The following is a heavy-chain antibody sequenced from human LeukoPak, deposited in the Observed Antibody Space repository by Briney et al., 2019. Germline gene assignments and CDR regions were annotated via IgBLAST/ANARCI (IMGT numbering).Heavy chain of an antibody. J-gene: IGHJ4*02. CDR2: IYYSGST. Sequence: SETLSLTCTVSGGSISSSSYYWGWIRQPPGKGLEWIGSIYYSGSTYYNPSLKSRVTISVDTSKNQFSLKLSSVTAADTAVYYCARHLYGDLYYFDYWGQGTLVTVSS. CDR3: ARHLYGDLYYFDY. D-gene: IGHD4-17*01. CDR1: GGSISSSSYY. V-gene: IGHV4-39*01.